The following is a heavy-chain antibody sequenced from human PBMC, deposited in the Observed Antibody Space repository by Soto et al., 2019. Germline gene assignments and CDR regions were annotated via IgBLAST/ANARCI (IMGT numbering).Heavy chain of an antibody. Sequence: PSETLSLTCAVSGGSISSGGYSWTWIRQPPGKGLEWIGYIYDSGTTYYNPSLKSRVTISVDRSKNQFSLKLSSVTAADTAVYYCASAYYGDYGYGMYVWGQRTTVPVSS. J-gene: IGHJ6*02. V-gene: IGHV4-30-2*01. D-gene: IGHD4-17*01. CDR1: GGSISSGGYS. CDR3: ASAYYGDYGYGMYV. CDR2: IYDSGTT.